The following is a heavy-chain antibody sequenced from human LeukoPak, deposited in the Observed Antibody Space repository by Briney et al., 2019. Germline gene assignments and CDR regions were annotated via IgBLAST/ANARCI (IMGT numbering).Heavy chain of an antibody. V-gene: IGHV3-30*18. CDR3: AKTQKYYFDRSIYFDY. CDR2: ISYDGSNK. CDR1: GFTFSNYG. J-gene: IGHJ4*02. Sequence: PGRSLRLSCAASGFTFSNYGMHWVRQAPGKGLEWVVVISYDGSNKYYADSVKGRFTISRDNSKNTLYLQMNSLRAEDTAVYYCAKTQKYYFDRSIYFDYWGQGTLVTVSS. D-gene: IGHD3-22*01.